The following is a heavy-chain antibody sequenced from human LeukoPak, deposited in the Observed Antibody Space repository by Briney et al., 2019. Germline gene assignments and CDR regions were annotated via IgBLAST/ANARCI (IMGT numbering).Heavy chain of an antibody. CDR2: INPNSGGT. CDR1: GYTFTGYY. V-gene: IGHV1-2*02. D-gene: IGHD6-13*01. CDR3: ARANIAAAVFLVSFDP. Sequence: GASVKVSCKASGYTFTGYYMHWVRQAPGQGLEWMGWINPNSGGTNYAQKFQGRVTMTRDTTISTAYMELSRLRSDDTAVYYCARANIAAAVFLVSFDPWGQGTLVTVSS. J-gene: IGHJ5*02.